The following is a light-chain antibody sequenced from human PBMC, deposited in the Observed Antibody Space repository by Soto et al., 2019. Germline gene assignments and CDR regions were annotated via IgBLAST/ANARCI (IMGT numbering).Light chain of an antibody. Sequence: YELTQPLSVSVALGQTATITCGRNNIESQGVHWYQQRPGQAPVLLKYMNTNRASGIPERFSGSNSGNTATLTTTRAQAGDEAYYCCQVWDTSTRVFGGGTKLTVL. V-gene: IGLV3-9*01. CDR2: MNT. J-gene: IGLJ3*02. CDR1: NIESQG. CDR3: QVWDTSTRV.